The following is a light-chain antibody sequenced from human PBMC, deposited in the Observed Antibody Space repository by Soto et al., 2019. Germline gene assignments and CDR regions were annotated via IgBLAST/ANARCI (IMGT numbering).Light chain of an antibody. CDR1: GSDVAAYNY. Sequence: QSVLTQPASVSGSPGQSITISCTGSGSDVAAYNYVSWYQQHPGKVPKLIIYEVRNRPSGVSNRFSGSKSGNTASLTISGLQAEDEDDYYCSSYSSTSTYLVFGGGTKLTVL. CDR3: SSYSSTSTYLV. J-gene: IGLJ2*01. V-gene: IGLV2-14*01. CDR2: EVR.